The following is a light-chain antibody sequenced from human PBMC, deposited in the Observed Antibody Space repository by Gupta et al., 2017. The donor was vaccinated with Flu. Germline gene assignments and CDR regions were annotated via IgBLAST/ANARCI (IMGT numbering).Light chain of an antibody. CDR1: TEPVTSGHY. CDR2: DTD. J-gene: IGLJ3*02. V-gene: IGLV7-46*01. Sequence: VTLTCDSSTEPVTSGHYPYWFQQQPGQDPRTRFYDTDNRNSWTPARFSASLLGGKAALTLSGAQPEDEAVYYCLVSYNAAVCSVFGGGTEMTVL. CDR3: LVSYNAAVCSV.